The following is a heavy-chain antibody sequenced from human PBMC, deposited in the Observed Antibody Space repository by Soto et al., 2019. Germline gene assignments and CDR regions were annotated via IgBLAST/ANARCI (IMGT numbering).Heavy chain of an antibody. D-gene: IGHD3-10*01. CDR3: AGGGVRGVITRTRDYYGMDV. CDR2: IYPGDSET. CDR1: GYSFSSYW. J-gene: IGHJ6*02. V-gene: IGHV5-51*01. Sequence: PGESLKISCKGSGYSFSSYWSGWVRQMPGKGLEWMGIIYPGDSETRYSPSFQGQVTISADKSISTAYLQWSSLKASDTAMYYCAGGGVRGVITRTRDYYGMDVWGQGTTVTVSS.